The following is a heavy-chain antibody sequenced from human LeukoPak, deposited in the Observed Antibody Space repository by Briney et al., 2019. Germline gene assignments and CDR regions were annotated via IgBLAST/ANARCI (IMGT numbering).Heavy chain of an antibody. D-gene: IGHD2-15*01. CDR2: ISSNGGST. Sequence: TGGSLRLSCAASGFTFSSYAMHWVRQAPGKGLEYVSAISSNGGSTYYANSVKGRFTISRDNSKNTLYLQMGSLRAEDTAVYYCARDRYCSGGSCYTTVFDYWGQGTLVTVSS. CDR1: GFTFSSYA. J-gene: IGHJ4*02. V-gene: IGHV3-64*01. CDR3: ARDRYCSGGSCYTTVFDY.